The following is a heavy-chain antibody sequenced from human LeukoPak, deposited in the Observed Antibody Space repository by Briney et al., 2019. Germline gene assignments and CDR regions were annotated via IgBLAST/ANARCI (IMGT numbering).Heavy chain of an antibody. V-gene: IGHV3-74*01. CDR3: LRDLNWSLDQ. J-gene: IGHJ4*02. CDR1: GFTFSNYM. CDR2: IKSDGITI. D-gene: IGHD1-20*01. Sequence: GGSLRLSCAASGFTFSNYMMHGDRQAPGKGLVWVPRIKSDGITITYADSVKGRFTISRDNAKNTLYLQMNSLRAEDTAVYYCLRDLNWSLDQWGQGTLVTVSS.